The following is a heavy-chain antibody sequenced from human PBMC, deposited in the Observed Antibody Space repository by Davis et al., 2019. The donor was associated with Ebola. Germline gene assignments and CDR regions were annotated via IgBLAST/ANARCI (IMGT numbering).Heavy chain of an antibody. V-gene: IGHV3-23*01. CDR2: ISGSGGNT. D-gene: IGHD5-24*01. CDR1: GFTFSNYV. Sequence: GESLKISCAASGFTFSNYVMSWVRQAPGKGLEWVSAISGSGGNTYYADSVKGRFTISRDNSKNTLYLQMQSLRPDDTAVYYCARIYGGTTITDWGQGTQVTVSS. J-gene: IGHJ4*02. CDR3: ARIYGGTTITD.